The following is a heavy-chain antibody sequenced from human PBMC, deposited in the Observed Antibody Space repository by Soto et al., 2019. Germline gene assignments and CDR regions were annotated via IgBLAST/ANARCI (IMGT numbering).Heavy chain of an antibody. J-gene: IGHJ4*02. Sequence: SETLSLTCAVYGGSFSGYYWSWIRQPPGKGLEWIGEINHSGSTNYNPSLKSRVTISVDTSKNQFSLKLSSVTAADTAVYYCARGLGSGPHTGGGTFDYWGQGTLVTVSS. V-gene: IGHV4-34*01. CDR1: GGSFSGYY. D-gene: IGHD6-19*01. CDR3: ARGLGSGPHTGGGTFDY. CDR2: INHSGST.